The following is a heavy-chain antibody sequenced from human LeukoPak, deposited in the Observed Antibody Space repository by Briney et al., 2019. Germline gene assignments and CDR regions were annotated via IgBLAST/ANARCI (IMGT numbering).Heavy chain of an antibody. CDR3: ARPLSLGYCSGGSCYGRGAWFDR. CDR1: GGSIRSSTYY. CDR2: IHYTGTT. Sequence: SETLSLTCTVSGGSIRSSTYYWACIPQPPGKGLEWIVTIHYTGTTYYNPSLKSRVTISVDTSKNQFSLKLRSVTAADTAVYYCARPLSLGYCSGGSCYGRGAWFDRWGQGTLVTVSS. J-gene: IGHJ5*02. D-gene: IGHD2-15*01. V-gene: IGHV4-39*07.